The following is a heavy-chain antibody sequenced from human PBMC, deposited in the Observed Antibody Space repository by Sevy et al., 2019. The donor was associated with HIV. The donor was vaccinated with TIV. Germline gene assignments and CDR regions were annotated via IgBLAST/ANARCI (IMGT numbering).Heavy chain of an antibody. CDR1: GFTFSSYA. V-gene: IGHV3-23*01. Sequence: GGSLRLSCAASGFTFSSYAMSWVRQAPGKGLEWVSAISGSGGSTYYADSVKGRFTISRDNSKNTPYLQMNSLRAEDTAVYYCAKQYYYGSGSYYNAGYYYYGMDVWGQGTTVNVSS. D-gene: IGHD3-10*01. CDR2: ISGSGGST. CDR3: AKQYYYGSGSYYNAGYYYYGMDV. J-gene: IGHJ6*02.